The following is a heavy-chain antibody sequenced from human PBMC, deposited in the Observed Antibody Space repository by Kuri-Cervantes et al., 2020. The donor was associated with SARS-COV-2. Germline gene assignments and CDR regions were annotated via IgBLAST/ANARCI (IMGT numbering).Heavy chain of an antibody. V-gene: IGHV3-21*01. Sequence: GGSLRLSCAASGFTFGSYTMNWVRQAPGKGLEWLSSISGSSSFISYADSVEGRFTVSRDNAKNSLYLQIHSLRAEDTAVYYCAREGVVGATTYYYYGMDVWGQGTTVTVSS. CDR1: GFTFGSYT. CDR2: ISGSSSFI. J-gene: IGHJ6*02. D-gene: IGHD1-26*01. CDR3: AREGVVGATTYYYYGMDV.